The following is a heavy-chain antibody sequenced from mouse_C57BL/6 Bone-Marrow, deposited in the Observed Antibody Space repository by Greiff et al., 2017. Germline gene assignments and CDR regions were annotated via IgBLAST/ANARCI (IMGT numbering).Heavy chain of an antibody. CDR1: GFSFTSYA. CDR2: IWTGGGT. D-gene: IGHD2-13*01. CDR3: DRNYDDYPAWFAY. V-gene: IGHV2-9-1*01. Sequence: VKLMESGPGLVAPSQSLSITCTVSGFSFTSYAISWVRQPPGKGLEWLGVIWTGGGTNYNSALKSRLSIIKDNSKSQVFLKMNSLQTDDTARYYCDRNYDDYPAWFAYWGQGTLVTVSA. J-gene: IGHJ3*01.